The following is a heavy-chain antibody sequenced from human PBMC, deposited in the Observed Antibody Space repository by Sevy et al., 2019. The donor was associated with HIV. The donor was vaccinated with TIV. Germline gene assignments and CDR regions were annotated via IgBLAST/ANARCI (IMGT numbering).Heavy chain of an antibody. V-gene: IGHV1-8*01. CDR2: MNPNSGNT. D-gene: IGHD6-13*01. Sequence: ASVKVSCKASGYTFTSYDINWVRQATGQGLEWMGWMNPNSGNTGYAQKFQGRVTMTRNTSISTAYMELSSLRSEDTAVYYCASGSSWYSRYYYYGMDVWGQGTTVTVSS. J-gene: IGHJ6*02. CDR3: ASGSSWYSRYYYYGMDV. CDR1: GYTFTSYD.